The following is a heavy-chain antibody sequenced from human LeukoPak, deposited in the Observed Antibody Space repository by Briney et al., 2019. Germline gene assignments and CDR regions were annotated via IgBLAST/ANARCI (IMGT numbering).Heavy chain of an antibody. CDR3: AKASETQNLKNPNRDPYSFDP. J-gene: IGHJ5*02. V-gene: IGHV3-23*01. D-gene: IGHD1-14*01. CDR2: ISGSGGST. CDR1: GFTFSSYA. Sequence: GGSLRLSCAASGFTFSSYAMSWVRQAPGKGLEWVSAISGSGGSTYYADSVKGRFTISRDNSKNTLYLQMNSLRAEDTAVYYCAKASETQNLKNPNRDPYSFDPWGQGILVTVSS.